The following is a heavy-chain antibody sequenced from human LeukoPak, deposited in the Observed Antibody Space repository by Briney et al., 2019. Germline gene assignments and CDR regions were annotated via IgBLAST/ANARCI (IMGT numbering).Heavy chain of an antibody. CDR1: GFTFSSYG. D-gene: IGHD5-12*01. CDR2: ISTSGGST. V-gene: IGHV3-23*01. CDR3: ARGGGYSGYDYYYYYYYMDV. J-gene: IGHJ6*03. Sequence: GGSLRLSCAASGFTFSSYGMSWVRQAPGKGLEWVSAISTSGGSTYYADSVKGRFTISRDNSKNTLSLQMNSLRAEDTAVYYCARGGGYSGYDYYYYYYYMDVWGKGTTVTVSS.